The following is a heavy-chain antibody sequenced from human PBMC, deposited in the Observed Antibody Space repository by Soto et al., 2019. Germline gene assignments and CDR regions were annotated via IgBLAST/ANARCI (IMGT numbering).Heavy chain of an antibody. V-gene: IGHV3-49*03. D-gene: IGHD2-2*01. J-gene: IGHJ4*02. Sequence: EVQLVESGGGLVQPGRSLRLSCAGAGFTFGDYTMTWLRQAPGKAPEWVGFIRSKAYGATTDYAASVKGRFTVSRDDSKNITYLQMNSLKSEDTATYYCTRDHCSSMSCYGVFWGQGILVTVSS. CDR2: IRSKAYGATT. CDR3: TRDHCSSMSCYGVF. CDR1: GFTFGDYT.